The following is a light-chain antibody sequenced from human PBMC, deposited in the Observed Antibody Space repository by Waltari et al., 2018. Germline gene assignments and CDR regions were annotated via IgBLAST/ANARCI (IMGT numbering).Light chain of an antibody. CDR3: VQGTHSPPT. J-gene: IGKJ1*01. CDR2: QFS. Sequence: DVVMSQSPLSLPVTRGQTAYISCRSSQSLVHSDGKTYLNWLQHKPGQPPMRLIYQFSNRDSVVPDIFSGSCARTYFTLKISILDADDVFFYYCVQGTHSPPTFGQGTKVEIK. CDR1: QSLVHSDGKTY. V-gene: IGKV2-30*02.